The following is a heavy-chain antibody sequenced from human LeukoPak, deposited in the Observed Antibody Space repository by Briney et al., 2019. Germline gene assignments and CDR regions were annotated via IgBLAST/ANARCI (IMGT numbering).Heavy chain of an antibody. J-gene: IGHJ6*03. V-gene: IGHV1-18*01. CDR3: ARCPITMVRGVYRMYYYYYMDV. CDR1: GYTFTCYG. CDR2: ISAYNGNT. Sequence: ASVKVSCKASGYTFTCYGISWVRQAPGQGLEWMGWISAYNGNTNYAQKLQGRVTMTTDTSTSTAYMELRSLRSDDTAVYYCARCPITMVRGVYRMYYYYYMDVWGKGTTVTVSS. D-gene: IGHD3-10*01.